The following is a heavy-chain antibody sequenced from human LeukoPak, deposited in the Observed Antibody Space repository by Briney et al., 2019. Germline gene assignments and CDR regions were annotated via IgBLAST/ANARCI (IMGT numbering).Heavy chain of an antibody. Sequence: PSETLSLTCTVSGGSISSSSYYWGWIRQPPGKGLEWIGTIYYSGNTYYNPSLKSRVTISVDTSKNQFSLKLSSVTAADTAVYYCARVGYSGYDFRGSFDYWGQGTLVTVSS. V-gene: IGHV4-39*07. CDR2: IYYSGNT. CDR3: ARVGYSGYDFRGSFDY. D-gene: IGHD5-12*01. J-gene: IGHJ4*02. CDR1: GGSISSSSYY.